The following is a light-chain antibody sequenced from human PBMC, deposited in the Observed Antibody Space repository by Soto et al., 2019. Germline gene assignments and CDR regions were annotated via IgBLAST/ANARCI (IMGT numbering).Light chain of an antibody. Sequence: DIHMTQSPSSLSASVGDRVTITCRASQSISSYLNWYQQKPGKAPKLLIYAASNLQSGVPSRFSGSGSGTDFTLTINSLQPEDFATYYCQQSYSTSWTFGQGTKVDIK. CDR1: QSISSY. CDR2: AAS. V-gene: IGKV1-39*01. J-gene: IGKJ1*01. CDR3: QQSYSTSWT.